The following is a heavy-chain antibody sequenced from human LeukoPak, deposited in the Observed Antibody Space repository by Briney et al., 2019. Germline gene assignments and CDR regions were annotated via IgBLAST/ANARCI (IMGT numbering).Heavy chain of an antibody. Sequence: GSLRLSCAASGFRFSSYGIHRVRQAPGKGLEWGAVIGYDGSNKYYADSVKGRFTISRDNSKNTLYLQMNSLRTEDTAVYFCAKEIYYDSSAFFDYWGQGTLVTVSA. D-gene: IGHD3-22*01. J-gene: IGHJ4*02. V-gene: IGHV3-30*18. CDR2: IGYDGSNK. CDR1: GFRFSSYG. CDR3: AKEIYYDSSAFFDY.